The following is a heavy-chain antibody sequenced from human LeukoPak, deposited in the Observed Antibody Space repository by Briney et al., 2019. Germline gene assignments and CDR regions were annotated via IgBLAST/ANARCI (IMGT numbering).Heavy chain of an antibody. V-gene: IGHV5-51*01. CDR1: GYSFTSYW. Sequence: PGESLKISCKGSGYSFTSYWIGWVRQVPGKGLEWMGIIYPGDSDTRYSPSFQGQVTVSADKAISTTYLQWSSLKASDTAMYYCARRGAGPSEDAFDIWGQGTMVTVSS. J-gene: IGHJ3*02. CDR2: IYPGDSDT. CDR3: ARRGAGPSEDAFDI. D-gene: IGHD1-26*01.